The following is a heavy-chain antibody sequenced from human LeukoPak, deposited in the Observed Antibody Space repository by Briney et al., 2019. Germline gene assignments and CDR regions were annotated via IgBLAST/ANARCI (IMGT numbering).Heavy chain of an antibody. CDR3: AKEGARRIVVVPAAITNWYFDL. CDR2: ISGSGGST. J-gene: IGHJ2*01. CDR1: GFTFSSYA. D-gene: IGHD2-2*02. Sequence: GGSLRLSCAASGFTFSSYAMSWVRQAPGKGLEWVSAISGSGGSTYYADSVKGRFTISRDNSKNTLYLQMNSLRAEDTAVYYCAKEGARRIVVVPAAITNWYFDLWGRGTLVTVSS. V-gene: IGHV3-23*01.